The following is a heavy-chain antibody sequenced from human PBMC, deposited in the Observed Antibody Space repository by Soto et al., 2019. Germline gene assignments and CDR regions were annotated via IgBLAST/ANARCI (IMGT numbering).Heavy chain of an antibody. CDR3: ARQGDYMDV. J-gene: IGHJ6*03. Sequence: PSETLSLTCTVSGGSISSSSYYWGWIRQPPGKGLEWIGSIYYSGSTYYNPSLKSRVTLSVDTSKNQFSLKLSSVTAADTAVYYCARQGDYMDVWGKGTTVTVSS. CDR1: GGSISSSSYY. D-gene: IGHD3-16*01. CDR2: IYYSGST. V-gene: IGHV4-39*01.